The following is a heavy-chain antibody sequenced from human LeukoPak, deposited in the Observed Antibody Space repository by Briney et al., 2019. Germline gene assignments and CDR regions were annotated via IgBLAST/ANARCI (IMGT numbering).Heavy chain of an antibody. CDR3: ARRSHYSGWYV. CDR1: GGSFSGY. J-gene: IGHJ1*01. D-gene: IGHD6-19*01. Sequence: SETLSLTCAIYGGSFSGYWSWIRQPPGKGLEWIGEINHTGSTNYYPSLKSRVTISVDTSKNQFSLKLSSVTAADTAVYFCARRSHYSGWYVWGQGTLVTVSS. V-gene: IGHV4-34*01. CDR2: INHTGST.